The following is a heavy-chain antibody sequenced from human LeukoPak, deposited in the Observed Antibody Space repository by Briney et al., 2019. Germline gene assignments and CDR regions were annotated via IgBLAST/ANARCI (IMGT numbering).Heavy chain of an antibody. D-gene: IGHD2-2*01. CDR1: GGSFSGYY. Sequence: PSETLSLTCAVYGGSFSGYYWSWIRQPPGKGLERIGEINHSGSTNYNPSLKSRVTISVDTSKNQFSLKLSSVTAADTAVYYCARLFPPRYCSSTSCYFHYYMDVWGKGTTVTVSS. CDR3: ARLFPPRYCSSTSCYFHYYMDV. J-gene: IGHJ6*03. V-gene: IGHV4-34*01. CDR2: INHSGST.